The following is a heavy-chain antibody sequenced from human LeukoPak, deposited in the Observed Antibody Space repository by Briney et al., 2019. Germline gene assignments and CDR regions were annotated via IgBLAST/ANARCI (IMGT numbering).Heavy chain of an antibody. CDR2: INHSGST. CDR1: GGSFSGYY. V-gene: IGHV4-34*01. Sequence: SETLSLTCAVYGGSFSGYYWSWIRQPPGKGLEWIGEINHSGSTNYNPSLKSRVTISVDTSKNQFSLKLSSVTAADTAVYYCARDQVAATDCFDYWGQGTLVTVSS. CDR3: ARDQVAATDCFDY. D-gene: IGHD2-15*01. J-gene: IGHJ4*02.